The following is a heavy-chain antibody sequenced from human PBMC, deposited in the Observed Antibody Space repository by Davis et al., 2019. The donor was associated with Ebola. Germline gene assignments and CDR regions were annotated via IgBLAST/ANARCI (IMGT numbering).Heavy chain of an antibody. D-gene: IGHD1-7*01. J-gene: IGHJ5*02. CDR2: ISSSGSTI. CDR1: GFTFSSYA. CDR3: ARQVWNFDNWFDP. Sequence: GGSLRLSCAASGFTFSSYAMSWVRQAPGKGLEWVSYISSSGSTIYYADSVKGRFTISRDNAKNSLYLQMNSLRAEDTAVYYCARQVWNFDNWFDPWGQGTLVTVSS. V-gene: IGHV3-48*04.